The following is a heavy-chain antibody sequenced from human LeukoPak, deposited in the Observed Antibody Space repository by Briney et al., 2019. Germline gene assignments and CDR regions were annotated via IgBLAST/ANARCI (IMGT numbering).Heavy chain of an antibody. V-gene: IGHV4-4*02. D-gene: IGHD2-21*02. CDR3: ATPSRDCGGDCYLDY. CDR1: GDSISSDIW. Sequence: PSGTLSLTCAVSGDSISSDIWWNWVRQPPGQGLEWIGEINHSGSTNYNPSLKSRVTISVDTSKNQFSLKLSSVTAADTAVYYCATPSRDCGGDCYLDYWGQGTLVTVSS. J-gene: IGHJ4*02. CDR2: INHSGST.